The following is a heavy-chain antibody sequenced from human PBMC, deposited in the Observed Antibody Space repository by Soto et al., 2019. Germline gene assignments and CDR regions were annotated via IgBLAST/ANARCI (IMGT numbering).Heavy chain of an antibody. CDR3: ARVPPDNWKGRGLFDY. D-gene: IGHD1-20*01. CDR1: GGSFSGYY. V-gene: IGHV4-34*01. Sequence: QVQLQQWGAGLLKPSETLSLTCAVYGGSFSGYYWSWIRQPPGKGLEWIGEINHSGSTNYNPSLKSRVTISVDTSKSQFSLKLSSVTAADTAVYYCARVPPDNWKGRGLFDYWGQGTLVTVSS. CDR2: INHSGST. J-gene: IGHJ4*02.